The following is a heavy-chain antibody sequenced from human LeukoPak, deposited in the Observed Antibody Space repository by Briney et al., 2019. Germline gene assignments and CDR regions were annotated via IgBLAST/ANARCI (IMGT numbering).Heavy chain of an antibody. D-gene: IGHD3-9*01. CDR3: ATGGPGVDYDILTGYSY. CDR2: FDPEDGET. V-gene: IGHV1-24*01. CDR1: GYTLTELS. J-gene: IGHJ4*02. Sequence: GASVKVSCKVSGYTLTELSMHWVRQAPGKGLEWMGGFDPEDGETIYAQKFQGRVTMTEDTSTDTAYMELSSLRSEDTAGYYCATGGPGVDYDILTGYSYWGQGTLVTVSS.